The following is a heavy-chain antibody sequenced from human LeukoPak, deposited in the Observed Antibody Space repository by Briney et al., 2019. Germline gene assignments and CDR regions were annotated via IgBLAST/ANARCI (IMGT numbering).Heavy chain of an antibody. CDR1: GFTVSSTY. CDR3: ARDTPEAYYYYGMDV. CDR2: IYSGGTT. V-gene: IGHV3-53*01. J-gene: IGHJ6*02. Sequence: GRSLRLSCAVSGFTVSSTYMSWVRQAPGKGLEWVSVIYSGGTTYYADSVKGRFTISRDNSKNTLYLQMNSLRAEDTAVYYCARDTPEAYYYYGMDVWGQGTTVTVSS.